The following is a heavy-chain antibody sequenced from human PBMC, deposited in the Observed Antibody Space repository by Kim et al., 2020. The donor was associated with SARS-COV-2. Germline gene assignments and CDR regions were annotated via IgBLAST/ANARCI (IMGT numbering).Heavy chain of an antibody. Sequence: GGSLRLSCAASGFTFSNAWMSWVRQAPGKGLEWVGRIKSKTDGGTTDYAAPVKGRFTISRDDSKNTLYLQMNSLRTEDTAVYYCTTGVAVASGGYWGQGTLVTVSS. J-gene: IGHJ4*02. CDR2: IKSKTDGGTT. CDR3: TTGVAVASGGY. D-gene: IGHD6-19*01. CDR1: GFTFSNAW. V-gene: IGHV3-15*01.